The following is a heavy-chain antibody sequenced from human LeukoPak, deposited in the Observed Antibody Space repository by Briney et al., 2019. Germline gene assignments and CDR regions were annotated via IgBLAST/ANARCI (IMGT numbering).Heavy chain of an antibody. CDR3: ARHYYDILTGYGH. J-gene: IGHJ4*02. V-gene: IGHV3-23*01. CDR2: ISGSGGNT. CDR1: GFTFSSYA. D-gene: IGHD3-9*01. Sequence: GGSLRLSCTASGFTFSSYAMSWVRQAPGKGLEWVSAISGSGGNTYFADSVKDRFTISRDNSKNTLYLQMNTLRAEDTAVYYCARHYYDILTGYGHWGQGTLVTVSS.